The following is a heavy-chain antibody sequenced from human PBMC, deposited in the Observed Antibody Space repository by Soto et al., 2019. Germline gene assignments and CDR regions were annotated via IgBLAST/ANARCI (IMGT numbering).Heavy chain of an antibody. Sequence: QVQLVQSGAEVKRPGSSVKVSCKASGDTFTFYSINWVRQAPGLGLEWMGRINPILSMSNYAQRFQGRVTMTAAKSTSTAYLELSSTRSEDTAIYCCARSYGSGFRAFDYWVQGALVTVSS. D-gene: IGHD3-10*01. CDR1: GDTFTFYS. J-gene: IGHJ4*02. CDR3: ARSYGSGFRAFDY. V-gene: IGHV1-69*02. CDR2: INPILSMS.